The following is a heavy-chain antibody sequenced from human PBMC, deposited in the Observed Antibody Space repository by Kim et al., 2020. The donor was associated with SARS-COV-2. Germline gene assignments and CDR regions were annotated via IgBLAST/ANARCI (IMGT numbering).Heavy chain of an antibody. J-gene: IGHJ6*01. CDR1: GFTFSSYG. V-gene: IGHV3-30*18. CDR3: AKDAGYSSFGYYGMDV. Sequence: GGSLRLSCAASGFTFSSYGMHWVRQAPGKGLEWVAVISYDGSNKYYADSVKGRFTISRDNSKNTLYLQMNSLRAEDTAVYYCAKDAGYSSFGYYGMDVWG. CDR2: ISYDGSNK. D-gene: IGHD6-13*01.